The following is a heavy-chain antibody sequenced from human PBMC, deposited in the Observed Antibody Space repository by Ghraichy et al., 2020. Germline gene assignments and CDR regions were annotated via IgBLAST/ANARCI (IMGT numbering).Heavy chain of an antibody. CDR3: ARDEGYSVTTDSFDP. V-gene: IGHV1-18*01. CDR2: IRAENGET. J-gene: IGHJ5*02. D-gene: IGHD4-17*01. Sequence: ASVKVSCKASGYTFTSYGISWVRQAPGQGLEWMGWIRAENGETNYAQKFQGRVTLTTDTSTTTAYMELRNLRSDDTAVYYCARDEGYSVTTDSFDPWGQGTLVTVSS. CDR1: GYTFTSYG.